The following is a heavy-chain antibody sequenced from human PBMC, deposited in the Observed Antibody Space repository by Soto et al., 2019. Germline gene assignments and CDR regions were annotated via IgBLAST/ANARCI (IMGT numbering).Heavy chain of an antibody. CDR3: AKDGSFVEMATKLGY. D-gene: IGHD5-12*01. V-gene: IGHV3-30*18. Sequence: GGSLRLSCAASGFTFSSYGMHWVRQAPGKGLEWVAVISYDGSNKYCADSVKGRFTISRDNSKNTLYLQMNSMRAEDTAVYYCAKDGSFVEMATKLGYWRQGTLVTVSS. CDR2: ISYDGSNK. CDR1: GFTFSSYG. J-gene: IGHJ4*02.